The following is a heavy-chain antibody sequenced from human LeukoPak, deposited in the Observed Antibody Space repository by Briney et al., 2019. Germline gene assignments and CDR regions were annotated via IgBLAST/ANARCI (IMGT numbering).Heavy chain of an antibody. CDR2: MNPNSGNT. V-gene: IGHV1-8*01. Sequence: ASVKVSCKASGYTFTSYDINWVRQATGQGLEWMGWMNPNSGNTGYAQKFQGRVTMTRNTSISTAYMELSSLRSEDTAVYYCANLAQSVVGATENDAFDIWGQGTMVTVSS. CDR3: ANLAQSVVGATENDAFDI. CDR1: GYTFTSYD. J-gene: IGHJ3*02. D-gene: IGHD1-26*01.